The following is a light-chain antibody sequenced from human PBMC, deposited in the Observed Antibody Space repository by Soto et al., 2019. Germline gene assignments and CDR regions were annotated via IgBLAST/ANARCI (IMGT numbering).Light chain of an antibody. Sequence: DIQLTQSPSFLSASVGDRVTITCRASQDIRSHLAWYQQIPGKGPKLLIYAASTLQIGVPSRFSGSGYGTEFTLTISSLQPEDFATYHCQQVDGYPHTFGQGTKLEIK. J-gene: IGKJ2*01. V-gene: IGKV1-9*01. CDR3: QQVDGYPHT. CDR1: QDIRSH. CDR2: AAS.